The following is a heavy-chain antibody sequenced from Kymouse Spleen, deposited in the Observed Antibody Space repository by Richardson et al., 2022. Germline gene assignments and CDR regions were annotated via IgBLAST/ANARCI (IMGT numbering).Heavy chain of an antibody. CDR2: IGTAGDT. D-gene: IGHD3-10*01. CDR1: GFTFSSYD. Sequence: EVQLVESGGGLVQPGGSLRLSCAASGFTFSSYDMHWVRQATGKGLEWVSAIGTAGDTYYPGSVKGRFTISRENAKNSLYLQMNSLRAGDTAVYYCARAGMDYYGSGTYPFDYWGQGTLVTVSS. V-gene: IGHV3-13*01. J-gene: IGHJ4*02. CDR3: ARAGMDYYGSGTYPFDY.